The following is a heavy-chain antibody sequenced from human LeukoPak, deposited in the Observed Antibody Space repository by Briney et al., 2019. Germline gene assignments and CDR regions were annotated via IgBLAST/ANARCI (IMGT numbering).Heavy chain of an antibody. J-gene: IGHJ4*02. CDR3: ARAPWGSSADY. CDR1: GYTFTSYY. Sequence: ASVKVSCKASGYTFTSYYMHWVRQAPGQGLEWMGIINPSGGSTSYAQKLQGRVTMTTDTSTSTAYMELRSLRSDDTAVYYCARAPWGSSADYWGQGTLVTVSS. V-gene: IGHV1-46*01. CDR2: INPSGGST. D-gene: IGHD3-16*01.